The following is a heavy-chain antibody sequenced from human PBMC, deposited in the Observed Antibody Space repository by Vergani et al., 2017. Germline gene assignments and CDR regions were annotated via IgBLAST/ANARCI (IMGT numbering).Heavy chain of an antibody. V-gene: IGHV4-39*01. CDR3: ASKSSDDAFDI. CDR1: GGSISSSSYY. D-gene: IGHD3-22*01. J-gene: IGHJ3*02. CDR2: IYYSGIT. Sequence: QLQLQESGPGLVKPSETLSLTCTVSGGSISSSSYYWGWIRQPPGKGLEWIGSIYYSGITYYNPSLKSRVTISVDTSKNQFSLKLSSVTVADQAVYYCASKSSDDAFDIWGQGTMVTVSS.